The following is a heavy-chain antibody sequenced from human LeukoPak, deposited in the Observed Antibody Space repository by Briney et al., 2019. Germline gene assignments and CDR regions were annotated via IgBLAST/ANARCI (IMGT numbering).Heavy chain of an antibody. Sequence: SESLSLTCTVHGGSFSGYYWSWIRQPPGKGLEWIGEINHSGSTNYNPSLKSRVTISVDTSKNQFSLKLSSVTAADTAVYYCARAKVLLWFGSRGPDYNYYGMDVWGQGTTVTVSS. CDR1: GGSFSGYY. V-gene: IGHV4-34*01. CDR2: INHSGST. CDR3: ARAKVLLWFGSRGPDYNYYGMDV. D-gene: IGHD3-10*01. J-gene: IGHJ6*02.